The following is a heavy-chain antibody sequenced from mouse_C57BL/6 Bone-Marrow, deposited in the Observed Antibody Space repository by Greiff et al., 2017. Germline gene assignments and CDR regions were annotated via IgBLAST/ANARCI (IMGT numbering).Heavy chain of an antibody. J-gene: IGHJ2*01. D-gene: IGHD1-1*01. CDR1: GYAFSSSW. V-gene: IGHV1-82*01. CDR3: ARSDYGSSYGYFDY. CDR2: IYPGDGDT. Sequence: VQLQQPGPELVKPGASVKISCKASGYAFSSSWMNWVKQRPGKGLEWIGRIYPGDGDTNYNGKFKGKATLTADKSSSTAYMQLSSLTSEDSAVYFCARSDYGSSYGYFDYWGQGTTLTVSS.